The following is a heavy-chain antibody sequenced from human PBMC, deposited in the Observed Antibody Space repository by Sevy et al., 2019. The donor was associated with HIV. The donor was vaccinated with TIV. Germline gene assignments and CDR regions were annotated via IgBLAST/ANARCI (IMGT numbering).Heavy chain of an antibody. Sequence: SETLSLTCTVSDGSISSYYWTWIRQPPGEGLEWIGYVHDSGSTNYNPSLKSRVTMSLKPSKNQFPLRLISLTPAEPRAHNKNPSLKVWVTMAFDTARNQFSLRLNSVTAADTAVYYCARDPYYFSSGYYYNYFDYWGQGTLVTVSS. CDR3: NPSLKVWVTMAFDTARNQFSLRLNSVTAADTAVYYCARDPYYFSSGYYYNYFDY. J-gene: IGHJ4*02. D-gene: IGHD3-10*01. CDR1: DGSISSYY. CDR2: VHDSGST. V-gene: IGHV4-59*01.